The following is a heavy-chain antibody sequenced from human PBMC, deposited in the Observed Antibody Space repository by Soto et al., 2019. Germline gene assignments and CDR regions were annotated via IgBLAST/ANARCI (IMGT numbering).Heavy chain of an antibody. CDR3: ARGVAVAGHHGMDV. D-gene: IGHD6-19*01. V-gene: IGHV4-34*01. J-gene: IGHJ6*02. Sequence: QVQLQQWGAGLLKPSETLSLTCAVYGGSFSGYYWSWIRQPPGKGLEWIGEINHSGSTNYNPSLKSRVTISVDTSKNQFSLKLSSVTAADTAVYYCARGVAVAGHHGMDVWGQGTTVTVSS. CDR2: INHSGST. CDR1: GGSFSGYY.